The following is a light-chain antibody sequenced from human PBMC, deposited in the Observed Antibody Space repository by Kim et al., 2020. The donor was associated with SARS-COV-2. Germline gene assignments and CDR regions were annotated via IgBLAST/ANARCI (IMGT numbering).Light chain of an antibody. V-gene: IGKV1-27*01. CDR1: QGISTY. J-gene: IGKJ2*01. CDR3: QKYNSAPHT. Sequence: DIQMTQSPSSLSASVGDRVTITCRASQGISTYLVWYQQKPGKVPKLLIYAASTLQSGVPSRFSGSGSGTDFTLTISSLQPEDVAIYYCQKYNSAPHTFGQGTKLEI. CDR2: AAS.